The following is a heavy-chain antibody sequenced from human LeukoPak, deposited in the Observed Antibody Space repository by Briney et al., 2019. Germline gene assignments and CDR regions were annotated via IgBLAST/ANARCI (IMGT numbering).Heavy chain of an antibody. CDR1: GYTFTGYY. J-gene: IGHJ4*02. CDR2: INPNTGAP. Sequence: ASVKVSCKASGYTFTGYYMFWVRQAPGQGLEWMGWINPNTGAPKYAQNFQGRVTLTRDTSIRTTFMELSSLRSDDTAFYYCARDERFCNGDNHYPDLGYWGRGTLVTVSS. D-gene: IGHD2-15*01. CDR3: ARDERFCNGDNHYPDLGY. V-gene: IGHV1-2*02.